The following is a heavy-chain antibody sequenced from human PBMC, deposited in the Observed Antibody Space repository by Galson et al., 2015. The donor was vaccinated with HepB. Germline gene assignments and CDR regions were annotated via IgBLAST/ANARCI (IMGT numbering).Heavy chain of an antibody. CDR3: ARTYCTGPSCYGPLDY. D-gene: IGHD2-2*01. V-gene: IGHV3-33*01. CDR2: IWNDGTKE. Sequence: SLRLSCAVSGFTFSTSALHWVRQAPGKGLEWVAVIWNDGTKEFYAESVKGRFTISSDNAKNTVFLQMNSLRAEDTAVYYCARTYCTGPSCYGPLDYWGQGTLVTVSS. CDR1: GFTFSTSA. J-gene: IGHJ4*02.